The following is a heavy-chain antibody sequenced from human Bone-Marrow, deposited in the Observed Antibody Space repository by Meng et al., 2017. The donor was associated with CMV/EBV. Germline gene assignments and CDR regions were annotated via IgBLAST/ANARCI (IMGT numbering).Heavy chain of an antibody. CDR3: AKSRNGYGGEDH. CDR1: GVSFSGYA. CDR2: IGDRGGNR. J-gene: IGHJ4*02. D-gene: IGHD5-12*01. V-gene: IGHV3-23*01. Sequence: AAVGVSFSGYAGDGVGEAPGKGREWVSSIGDRGGNRCYRDSVKGRFTMSRDKSNKTVYLQMNRLRAEDTAIYYCAKSRNGYGGEDHWGQGMLVTVSS.